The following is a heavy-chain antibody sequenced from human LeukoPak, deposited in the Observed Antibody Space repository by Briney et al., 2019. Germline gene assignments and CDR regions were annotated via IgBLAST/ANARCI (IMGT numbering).Heavy chain of an antibody. CDR1: GYSFTSYW. V-gene: IGHV5-51*01. J-gene: IGHJ4*02. CDR2: IYPGDSDT. D-gene: IGHD1-14*01. CDR3: ARVMEGTTVPAYDY. Sequence: GESLKISCKGSGYSFTSYWIGWARQMPGKGLEWMGIIYPGDSDTRYSPSFQGQVTISVDKSISTAYLHWSSLKASDTAMYYCARVMEGTTVPAYDYWGQGTLVTVSS.